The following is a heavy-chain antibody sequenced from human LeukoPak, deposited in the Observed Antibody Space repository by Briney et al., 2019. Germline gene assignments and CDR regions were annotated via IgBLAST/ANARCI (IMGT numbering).Heavy chain of an antibody. D-gene: IGHD2-15*01. J-gene: IGHJ4*02. CDR1: GGSISNYY. CDR3: ARGQGSGY. V-gene: IGHV4-59*01. CDR2: IYYSGST. Sequence: PSETLSLTCTVSGGSISNYYWSWIRQPPGKGLEWIGYIYYSGSTNYNPSLKSRVTISVDTSKNQFSLKLSSVTAADTAVYYCARGQGSGYWGQGTLVTVSS.